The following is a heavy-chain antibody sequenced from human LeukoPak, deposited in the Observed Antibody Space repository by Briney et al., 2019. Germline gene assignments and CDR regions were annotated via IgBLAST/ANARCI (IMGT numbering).Heavy chain of an antibody. J-gene: IGHJ6*02. CDR2: IIPIFGTA. CDR1: GGTFSSYA. CDR3: ARDPDCGGDCYPLGSNGMDV. Sequence: ASVKVSCKASGGTFSSYAISWVRQAPGQGLEWMGGIIPIFGTANYAQKFQGRVTITADESTSTAYMELSSLRSEDTAVYYCARDPDCGGDCYPLGSNGMDVWGQGTTVTVSS. D-gene: IGHD2-21*02. V-gene: IGHV1-69*13.